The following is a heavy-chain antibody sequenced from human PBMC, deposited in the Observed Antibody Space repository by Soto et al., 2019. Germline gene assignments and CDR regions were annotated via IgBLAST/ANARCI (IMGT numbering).Heavy chain of an antibody. Sequence: QVQLVQSGAEVKKPGSSVKVSCKASGGTFSSYTISWVRQAPGQGLEWMGRIIPILGIANYAQKFQGRVTITADKSTSTAYMELSSLRSEDTAVYYCAREFLGYDFWVATGFDYWGQGTLVTVSS. V-gene: IGHV1-69*08. CDR1: GGTFSSYT. CDR2: IIPILGIA. J-gene: IGHJ4*02. CDR3: AREFLGYDFWVATGFDY. D-gene: IGHD3-3*01.